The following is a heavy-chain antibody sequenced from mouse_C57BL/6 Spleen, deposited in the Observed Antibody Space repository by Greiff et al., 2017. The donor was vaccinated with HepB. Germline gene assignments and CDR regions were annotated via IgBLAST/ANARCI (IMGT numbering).Heavy chain of an antibody. Sequence: QVQLQQSGAELVRPGASVTLSCKASGYTFTDYEMHWVKQTPVHGLEWIGAIDPETGGTAYNQKFKGKAILTADKSSSTAYMELRSLTSEDSAVYYCTRRRITTVVAPYAMDYGGQGTSVTVSS. V-gene: IGHV1-15*01. CDR3: TRRRITTVVAPYAMDY. D-gene: IGHD1-1*01. CDR2: IDPETGGT. CDR1: GYTFTDYE. J-gene: IGHJ4*01.